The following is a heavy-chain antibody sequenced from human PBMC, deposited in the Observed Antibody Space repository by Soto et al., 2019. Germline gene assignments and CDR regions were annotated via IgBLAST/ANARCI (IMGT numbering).Heavy chain of an antibody. V-gene: IGHV4-34*01. CDR3: ARGPPGFDFWGHHNYGMDV. CDR2: INRSGST. CDR1: GGSFSGYY. D-gene: IGHD3-3*01. J-gene: IGHJ6*02. Sequence: SETLSLTCAVYGGSFSGYYWNWIRQPPGKGLEWIGEINRSGSTNYNPSLKSRVTLSVDTSENQFSLNLSSVTAADTAVYFCARGPPGFDFWGHHNYGMDVWGQGTTVTVSS.